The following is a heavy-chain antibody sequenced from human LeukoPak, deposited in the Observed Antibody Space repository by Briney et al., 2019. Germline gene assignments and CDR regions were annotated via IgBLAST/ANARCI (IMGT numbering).Heavy chain of an antibody. CDR2: IYYSGST. CDR3: ARDGGEGRDFQH. Sequence: SETLSLTCTVSGGSISSYYWSWNRQPPGKGLEWIGYIYYSGSTNYNPSLKRRVTISVDTSKNQFSLKLSSVTAADTAVYYCARDGGEGRDFQHWGQGTLVTVSS. J-gene: IGHJ1*01. V-gene: IGHV4-59*01. D-gene: IGHD2-21*01. CDR1: GGSISSYY.